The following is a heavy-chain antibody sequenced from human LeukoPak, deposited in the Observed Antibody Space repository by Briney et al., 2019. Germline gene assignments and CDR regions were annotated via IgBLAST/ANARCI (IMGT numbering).Heavy chain of an antibody. CDR1: GYTLTELS. D-gene: IGHD6-13*01. CDR3: ATGGKYSSSWYNFDY. Sequence: APVNVSCKVSGYTLTELSMHWVRQAPGKGLEWMGGFDPEDGETIYAQKFQGRVTMTEDTSTDTAYMELSSLRSEDTAVYYCATGGKYSSSWYNFDYWGQGTLATVSS. V-gene: IGHV1-24*01. J-gene: IGHJ4*02. CDR2: FDPEDGET.